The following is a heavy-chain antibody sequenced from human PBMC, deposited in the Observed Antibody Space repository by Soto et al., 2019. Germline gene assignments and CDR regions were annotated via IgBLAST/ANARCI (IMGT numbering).Heavy chain of an antibody. CDR1: GFTFNTYS. CDR3: ARAGGTTVTGLGPFDS. Sequence: QVQLEESGGGVVQPGRSLRLSCEASGFTFNTYSMHWVRQPPGKGLEWLAAIWYDGTQKYYADSVKGRFIISRDNSKKMLYLEMNRLRAEDTAVYYWARAGGTTVTGLGPFDSLGQGTLVTVSS. J-gene: IGHJ4*02. D-gene: IGHD4-17*01. CDR2: IWYDGTQK. V-gene: IGHV3-33*01.